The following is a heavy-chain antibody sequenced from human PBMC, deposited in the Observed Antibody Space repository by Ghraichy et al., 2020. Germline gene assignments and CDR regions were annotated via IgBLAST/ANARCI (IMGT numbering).Heavy chain of an antibody. CDR2: TYYRSKWYN. CDR1: GDSVSSNSAA. CDR3: ARSGSPYSSSWYYFDY. D-gene: IGHD6-13*01. V-gene: IGHV6-1*01. J-gene: IGHJ4*02. Sequence: SQTLSLTCAISGDSVSSNSAAWNWIRQYPSRGLEWLGRTYYRSKWYNEYAVSVKSRITINPDTSKNQFSLQLNSVTPEDTAVYYCARSGSPYSSSWYYFDYWGQGTLVTVSS.